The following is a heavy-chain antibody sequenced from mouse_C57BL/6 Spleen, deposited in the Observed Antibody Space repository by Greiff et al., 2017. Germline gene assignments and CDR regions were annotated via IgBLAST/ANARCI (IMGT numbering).Heavy chain of an antibody. CDR2: IWSGGST. Sequence: VQLQESGPGLVQPSQSLSITCTASGFSLTSYGVHWVRQSPGKGLEWLGVIWSGGSTDYNAAFISRLSISKDNSKSQVFFKMNSLQADDTAIYYCARSYSNYEDYAMDYWGQGTSVTVSS. CDR1: GFSLTSYG. V-gene: IGHV2-2*01. J-gene: IGHJ4*01. D-gene: IGHD2-5*01. CDR3: ARSYSNYEDYAMDY.